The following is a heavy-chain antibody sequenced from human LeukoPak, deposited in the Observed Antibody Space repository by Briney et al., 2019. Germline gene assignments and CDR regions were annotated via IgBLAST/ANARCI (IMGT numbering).Heavy chain of an antibody. CDR3: VSMNDYGDHDY. J-gene: IGHJ4*02. Sequence: GRSLRLSCAASGFTFDDYAMHWVRQAPGKGLEWVSSISSSSSYIYYADSVKGRFTISRDNAKNSLYLQMNSLRAEDTAVYYCVSMNDYGDHDYWGQGTLVTVSS. CDR1: GFTFDDYA. D-gene: IGHD4-17*01. CDR2: ISSSSSYI. V-gene: IGHV3-21*01.